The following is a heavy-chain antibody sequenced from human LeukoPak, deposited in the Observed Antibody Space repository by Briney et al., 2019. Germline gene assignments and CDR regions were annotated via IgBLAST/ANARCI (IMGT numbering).Heavy chain of an antibody. V-gene: IGHV1-2*02. Sequence: GASVKVSCKASGYTFTGYYMHWLRQAPGQGLEWMGWINPNSGGTNYAQRFQGRVTMTRDTSISTAYMELSRLRSDDTAVYYCARDSGSESYTFDYSGQGTLVTVSS. CDR1: GYTFTGYY. CDR3: ARDSGSESYTFDY. D-gene: IGHD3-10*01. J-gene: IGHJ4*02. CDR2: INPNSGGT.